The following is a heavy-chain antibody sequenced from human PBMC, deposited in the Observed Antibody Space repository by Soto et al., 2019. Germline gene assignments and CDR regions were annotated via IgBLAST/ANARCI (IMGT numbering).Heavy chain of an antibody. CDR1: GFTLSSYS. J-gene: IGHJ4*02. D-gene: IGHD2-2*01. Sequence: GGSLRLSCAASGFTLSSYSMNWVRQAPGKGLEWVSSISSSSSHIFYADSVKGRFTISRDNAKNSLYLQMNSLRAEDTAVYYCATRYCTSTNCYSFDYWGQGTLVTVSS. CDR3: ATRYCTSTNCYSFDY. CDR2: ISSSSSHI. V-gene: IGHV3-21*01.